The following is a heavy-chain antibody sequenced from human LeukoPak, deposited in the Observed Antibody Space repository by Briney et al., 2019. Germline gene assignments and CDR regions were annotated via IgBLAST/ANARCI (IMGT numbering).Heavy chain of an antibody. V-gene: IGHV4-61*02. CDR3: ASEGTTFSSFDY. J-gene: IGHJ4*02. D-gene: IGHD1-1*01. CDR2: IYTSGST. Sequence: SQTLSPTCTVSGGSISSGSYYWSWIRQPAGKGLEWIGRIYTSGSTNYNPSLKSRVTISVDTSKNQFSLKLNSVIATDTAVYYCASEGTTFSSFDYWGQGTLVTVSS. CDR1: GGSISSGSYY.